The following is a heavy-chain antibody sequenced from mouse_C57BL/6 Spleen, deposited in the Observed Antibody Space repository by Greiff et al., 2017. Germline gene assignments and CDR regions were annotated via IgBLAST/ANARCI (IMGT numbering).Heavy chain of an antibody. V-gene: IGHV1-61*01. Sequence: QVQLQQPGAELVRPGSSVKLSCKASGYTFTSYWMDWVKQRPGLGLEWIGNIYSSDSETHYNQKFKDKATLTVDKSSSTAYMQLSSLTSEDSAVYYCARGRALGLCGCWGQGTTLAVSS. CDR1: GYTFTSYW. CDR2: IYSSDSET. J-gene: IGHJ2*01. D-gene: IGHD4-1*01. CDR3: ARGRALGLCGC.